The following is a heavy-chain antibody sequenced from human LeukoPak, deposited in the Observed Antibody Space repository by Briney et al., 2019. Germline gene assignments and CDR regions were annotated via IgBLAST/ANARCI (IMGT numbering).Heavy chain of an antibody. CDR2: ISGSGGST. Sequence: GGSLRLSCAASGFTFNTFAMNWVRQAPGKGLEWISAISGSGGSTYYAGSVKGRFTISRDNSKNTLYLQMNNLRDEDTAVYYCAKDGGSGSSSWYYWGQGSLVTVSS. V-gene: IGHV3-23*01. J-gene: IGHJ4*02. D-gene: IGHD6-13*01. CDR3: AKDGGSGSSSWYY. CDR1: GFTFNTFA.